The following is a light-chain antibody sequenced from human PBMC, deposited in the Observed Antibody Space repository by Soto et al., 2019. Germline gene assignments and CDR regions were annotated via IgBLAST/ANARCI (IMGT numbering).Light chain of an antibody. V-gene: IGKV3-20*01. CDR3: QKYGSSPYT. Sequence: EIVLTQSPGTLSLSPGERATLSCRASQSVSSSYLAWYQQKPDQAPRLLIYGASSRATGIPDRFSGSGSGIDFTLTSSRLEPEDFSVYYCQKYGSSPYTFGQGTKLEIK. CDR1: QSVSSSY. CDR2: GAS. J-gene: IGKJ2*01.